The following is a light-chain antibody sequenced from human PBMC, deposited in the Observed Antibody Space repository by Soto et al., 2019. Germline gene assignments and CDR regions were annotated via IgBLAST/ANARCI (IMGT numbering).Light chain of an antibody. V-gene: IGKV3-20*01. CDR1: QSLPSSY. Sequence: EIVLTQSPGTLSLSPGDRGTLSCRASQSLPSSYLAWYQQKPGQAPRLLIYGASSRATDVPDRFSGSGSGTGFTLTISSLQSEDFAVYYCQHYNNWPLKFGQGTKVDIK. CDR3: QHYNNWPLK. J-gene: IGKJ1*01. CDR2: GAS.